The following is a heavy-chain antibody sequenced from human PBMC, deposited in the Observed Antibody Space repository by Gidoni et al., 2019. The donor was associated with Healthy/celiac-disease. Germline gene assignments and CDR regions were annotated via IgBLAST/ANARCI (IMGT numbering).Heavy chain of an antibody. D-gene: IGHD2-2*02. CDR3: ARVGMGCSSTSCYKYYYYYYMDV. CDR2: IKQDGSEK. Sequence: EVQLVASGGGLVQPGGSLSLSCAASGFPFSSYWMRWVRPAPGKGLEWVANIKQDGSEKYYVDSVKGRFTISRDNAKNSLYLQMNSLRAEDTAVYYCARVGMGCSSTSCYKYYYYYYMDVWGKGTTVTVSS. J-gene: IGHJ6*03. V-gene: IGHV3-7*01. CDR1: GFPFSSYW.